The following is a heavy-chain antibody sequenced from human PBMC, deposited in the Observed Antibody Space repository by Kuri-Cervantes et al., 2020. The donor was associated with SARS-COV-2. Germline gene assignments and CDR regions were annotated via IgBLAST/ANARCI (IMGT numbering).Heavy chain of an antibody. J-gene: IGHJ3*02. Sequence: GESLKISCAGSGITFSSYWMNWVRQAPGKGLEWVANIKQDGSETYYVDSVKGRFTISRDNAKNSLYLQMNSLRAEDTAVYYCAREGVDIVGAPHDAFDIWGQGTMVTVSS. CDR3: AREGVDIVGAPHDAFDI. D-gene: IGHD1-26*01. CDR1: GITFSSYW. V-gene: IGHV3-7*01. CDR2: IKQDGSET.